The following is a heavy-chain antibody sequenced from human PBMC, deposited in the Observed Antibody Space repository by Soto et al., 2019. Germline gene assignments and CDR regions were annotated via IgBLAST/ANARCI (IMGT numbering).Heavy chain of an antibody. D-gene: IGHD2-2*01. CDR1: VYIFTGYY. CDR3: ARESGEDQLPPLNWFDP. Sequence: ASVQVSCKASVYIFTGYYMHWVRQARGQGREWMGWINPNSGGTNYAQKLQGRVTMTRDTSISTAYMELSRLRSDDTAVYYCARESGEDQLPPLNWFDPWGQGXLVTVSS. J-gene: IGHJ5*02. CDR2: INPNSGGT. V-gene: IGHV1-2*02.